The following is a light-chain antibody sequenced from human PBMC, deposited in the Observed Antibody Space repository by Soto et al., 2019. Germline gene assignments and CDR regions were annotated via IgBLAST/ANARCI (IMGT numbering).Light chain of an antibody. V-gene: IGKV1-6*01. J-gene: IGKJ4*01. Sequence: AIQMTQSPSSLSASVGDRVTITCRASQGIRNDLGWYQQKPGKAPKLLIYAASSLQSGVPSRFSGSGSGTDFTLATSRLHPEPFATYYCLQDYNYPPTFGGATKVEIK. CDR3: LQDYNYPPT. CDR2: AAS. CDR1: QGIRND.